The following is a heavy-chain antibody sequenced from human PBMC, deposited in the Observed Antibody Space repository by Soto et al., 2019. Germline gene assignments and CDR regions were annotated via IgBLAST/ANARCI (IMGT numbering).Heavy chain of an antibody. V-gene: IGHV3-23*01. CDR3: AKDPPTPGTTFDY. Sequence: GAALKISGAASGFTFSSFAMTWVRQAPGKGLEWVSTINKSGGSTYYADSVKGRFTISRDNSKNMLFLQINGLRAEDTAVYYCAKDPPTPGTTFDYWGRVTLVTASS. D-gene: IGHD1-1*01. J-gene: IGHJ4*02. CDR1: GFTFSSFA. CDR2: INKSGGST.